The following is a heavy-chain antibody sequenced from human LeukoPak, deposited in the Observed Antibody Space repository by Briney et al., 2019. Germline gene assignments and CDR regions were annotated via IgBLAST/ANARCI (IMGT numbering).Heavy chain of an antibody. D-gene: IGHD6-19*01. Sequence: GGSLRLSCAASGFIFSTYNMNWVRQAPGKGLEWVSYISSSSTTIYYADSVKGRFTISRDNAKNSLYLQMNSLRAEDTAVYYCARYSSGWTNLPSYYFDYWGQGTLVTVSS. V-gene: IGHV3-48*01. CDR2: ISSSSTTI. CDR3: ARYSSGWTNLPSYYFDY. J-gene: IGHJ4*02. CDR1: GFIFSTYN.